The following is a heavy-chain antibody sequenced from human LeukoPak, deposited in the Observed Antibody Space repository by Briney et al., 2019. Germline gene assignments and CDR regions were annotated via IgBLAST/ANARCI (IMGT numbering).Heavy chain of an antibody. J-gene: IGHJ6*03. CDR1: GGSISSYY. CDR2: IYTSGST. Sequence: SETLSLTCTVSGGSISSYYWSWIRQPAGKGLEWIGRIYTSGSTNYNPSLKSRVTISVDTSKNQFSLKLSSVTAADTSTYYCAASDYYYYYMDVWGRGTTVTVSS. V-gene: IGHV4-4*07. CDR3: AASDYYYYYMDV. D-gene: IGHD6-19*01.